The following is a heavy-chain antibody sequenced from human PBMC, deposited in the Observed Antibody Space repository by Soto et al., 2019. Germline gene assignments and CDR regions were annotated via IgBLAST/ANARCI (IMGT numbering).Heavy chain of an antibody. J-gene: IGHJ4*02. CDR1: GGSFSGYY. Sequence: QVQLQQWGAGLLKPSETLSLTCAVYGGSFSGYYWSWIRQPPGKGLVWIGEIKDGGNTNYSPSLKSRVTISADTSKNQFSVKLNSVTAADTAVYYCARGQEAIVATHWDQGTLVTVSS. CDR3: ARGQEAIVATH. D-gene: IGHD5-12*01. V-gene: IGHV4-34*01. CDR2: IKDGGNT.